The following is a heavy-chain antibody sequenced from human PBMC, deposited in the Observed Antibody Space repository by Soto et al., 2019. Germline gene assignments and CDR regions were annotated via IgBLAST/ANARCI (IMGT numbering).Heavy chain of an antibody. J-gene: IGHJ4*02. D-gene: IGHD3-16*02. CDR3: AKAQDYVWGSYRYPHY. CDR2: ISASGGST. Sequence: EVQLLESGGGLVQPGGSLRLSCAASGFTFSSYAMSWVRQAPGKGLEWVSCISASGGSTYYADSVKGRFTISRDNSKNTLYLQMNSLRAEDTAVYYCAKAQDYVWGSYRYPHYWGQGTLVTVSS. V-gene: IGHV3-23*01. CDR1: GFTFSSYA.